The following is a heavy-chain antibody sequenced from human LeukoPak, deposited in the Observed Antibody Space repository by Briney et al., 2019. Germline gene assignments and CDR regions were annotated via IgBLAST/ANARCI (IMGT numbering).Heavy chain of an antibody. Sequence: GGSLRLSCAASGFTFSSYGMHWVRQAPGKGLEWVTVMSYDGSNKDYADSVKGRFTISRDNSKNSLYLQMNSLRAEDTAVYYCASLNVTTGSLPDCWGQGTLVTVSS. V-gene: IGHV3-30*03. CDR1: GFTFSSYG. D-gene: IGHD4-17*01. CDR3: ASLNVTTGSLPDC. J-gene: IGHJ4*02. CDR2: MSYDGSNK.